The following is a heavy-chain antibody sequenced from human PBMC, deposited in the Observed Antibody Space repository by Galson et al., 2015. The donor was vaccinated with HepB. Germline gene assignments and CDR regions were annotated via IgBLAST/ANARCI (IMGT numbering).Heavy chain of an antibody. CDR3: AKDVLYSSSWCPIGY. CDR1: GFTFSSYA. CDR2: ISGSGGST. V-gene: IGHV3-23*01. Sequence: SLRLSCAASGFTFSSYAMSWVRQAPGKRLEWVSAISGSGGSTYYADSVKGRFTISRDNSKNTLYLQMNSLRAEDTAVYYCAKDVLYSSSWCPIGYWGQGTLVTVSS. D-gene: IGHD6-13*01. J-gene: IGHJ4*02.